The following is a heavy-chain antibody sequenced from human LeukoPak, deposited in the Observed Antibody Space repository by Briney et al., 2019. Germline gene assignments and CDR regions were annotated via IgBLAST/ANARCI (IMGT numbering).Heavy chain of an antibody. J-gene: IGHJ3*02. CDR3: ARELDAFDI. CDR2: ISHSGRT. Sequence: PSETLSLTCTVSDYSISSNYYWGWIRQPPGKGLEWIGSISHSGRTYYNPSLKSRVTISVDKSKNQFSLKVTSVTAAETAMYYCARELDAFDIWGQGTMVTVSS. V-gene: IGHV4-38-2*02. CDR1: DYSISSNYY.